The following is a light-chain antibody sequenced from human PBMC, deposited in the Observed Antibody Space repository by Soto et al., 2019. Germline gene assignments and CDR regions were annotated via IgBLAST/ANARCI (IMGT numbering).Light chain of an antibody. Sequence: QSVLTRPASVSGAAGQAITISCTGTSSDVGGYNYVSWYQQHPGKAPKLMIYDVSNRPSGVSNRFSGSKSGNTASLTISGLQAEDEADYYCSSYTSSSTPHYVFGTGTKVTVL. J-gene: IGLJ1*01. CDR2: DVS. CDR3: SSYTSSSTPHYV. V-gene: IGLV2-14*01. CDR1: SSDVGGYNY.